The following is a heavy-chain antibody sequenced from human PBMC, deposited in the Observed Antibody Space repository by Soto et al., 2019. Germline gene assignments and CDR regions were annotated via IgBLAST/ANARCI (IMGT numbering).Heavy chain of an antibody. CDR1: GFTFSSYG. CDR3: AKDRRAGGNYGFYSDF. Sequence: QAVGSLRLSCAASGFTFSSYGMTWVRQAPGKGLEWVSFSSATGAGTYYADSVKGRFTISRDNSKNTLYLQMTSLRADDTAVYYCAKDRRAGGNYGFYSDFWGQGALVTVSS. D-gene: IGHD1-7*01. J-gene: IGHJ4*02. CDR2: SSATGAGT. V-gene: IGHV3-23*01.